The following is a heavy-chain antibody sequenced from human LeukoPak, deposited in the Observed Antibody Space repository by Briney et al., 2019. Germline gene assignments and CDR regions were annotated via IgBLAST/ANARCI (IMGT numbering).Heavy chain of an antibody. J-gene: IGHJ4*02. Sequence: GGSLRLXCAASGFTFSDYYMSWIRQAPGKGPEWVSYIISSGSTIYCADSVKARFAISRDNAKNSLYLQMNSLRAEDTAVYYCARDRPMHYYDSSGYYGYWGQGTLVTVSS. CDR2: IISSGSTI. D-gene: IGHD3-22*01. CDR3: ARDRPMHYYDSSGYYGY. CDR1: GFTFSDYY. V-gene: IGHV3-11*04.